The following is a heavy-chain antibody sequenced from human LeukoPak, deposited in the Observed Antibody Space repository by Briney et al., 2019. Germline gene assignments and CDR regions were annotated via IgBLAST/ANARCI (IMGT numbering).Heavy chain of an antibody. V-gene: IGHV3-7*01. CDR2: IKQDGSEK. CDR1: GFTFSSYW. D-gene: IGHD6-13*01. Sequence: GGSLRLSCAASGFTFSSYWMSWVRQAPGKGLEWVANIKQDGSEKYYVDSVKGRFTISRDNAKNSLYLQMNSLRAEDTAVYYCARDPKIRIAAAGPGALTRWVDYWGQGTLVTVSS. CDR3: ARDPKIRIAAAGPGALTRWVDY. J-gene: IGHJ4*02.